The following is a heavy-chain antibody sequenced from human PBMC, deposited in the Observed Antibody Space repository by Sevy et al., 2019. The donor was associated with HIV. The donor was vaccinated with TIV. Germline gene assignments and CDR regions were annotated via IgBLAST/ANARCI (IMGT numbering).Heavy chain of an antibody. Sequence: GGSLRLSCAASGFTFSSSAMSWVRQAPGKGLEWVSVISGSSGSIYFADSVKGRFTISRDNSKNTLYLQMNSLRAEDTAVYYCAQSYYYDSSDYSAIDYWGQGTLVTVSS. CDR3: AQSYYYDSSDYSAIDY. CDR1: GFTFSSSA. J-gene: IGHJ4*02. V-gene: IGHV3-23*01. D-gene: IGHD3-22*01. CDR2: ISGSSGSI.